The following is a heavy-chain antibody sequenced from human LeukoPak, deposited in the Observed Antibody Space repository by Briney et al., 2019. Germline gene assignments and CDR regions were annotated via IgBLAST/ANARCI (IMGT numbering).Heavy chain of an antibody. D-gene: IGHD4-17*01. CDR1: GGSISSYY. CDR2: IYSSGST. CDR3: ARDRGYGDYVGDRGFDY. J-gene: IGHJ4*02. Sequence: SETLSLTCTVSGGSISSYYWSWIRQPAGKGLEWIGRIYSSGSTNYNPSLKSRVTMSVDTSKNQFSLKLSSVTAADTAVYYCARDRGYGDYVGDRGFDYWGQGTLVTVSS. V-gene: IGHV4-4*07.